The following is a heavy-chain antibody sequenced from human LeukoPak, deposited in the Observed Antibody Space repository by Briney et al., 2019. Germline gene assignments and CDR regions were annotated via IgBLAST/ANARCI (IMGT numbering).Heavy chain of an antibody. D-gene: IGHD4-17*01. J-gene: IGHJ3*02. Sequence: GGSLRLSCAASGFTFDDYAMHWVRQGPGKGLEWVSGISWNSGSMGNADSVKGRFTISRDNAKNSLYLQMNSLGAEDTALYYCVKVNIKAGDLNAFDIWGQGTMVTVSS. CDR1: GFTFDDYA. CDR3: VKVNIKAGDLNAFDI. CDR2: ISWNSGSM. V-gene: IGHV3-9*01.